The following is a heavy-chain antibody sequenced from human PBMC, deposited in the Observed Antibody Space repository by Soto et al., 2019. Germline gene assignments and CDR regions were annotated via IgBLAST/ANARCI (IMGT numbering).Heavy chain of an antibody. D-gene: IGHD3-22*01. J-gene: IGHJ4*02. CDR2: INHGGTT. CDR1: GGSFSGYF. V-gene: IGHV4-34*01. Sequence: SETLSLTCAVYGGSFSGYFWNWIRQSPGRGLEWIGEINHGGTTNYNPSLKSRVTISLDTSKNQFSLRLTSVTAADTAVYYCARQGWDSSYYGDDFWGQGTLVTVSS. CDR3: ARQGWDSSYYGDDF.